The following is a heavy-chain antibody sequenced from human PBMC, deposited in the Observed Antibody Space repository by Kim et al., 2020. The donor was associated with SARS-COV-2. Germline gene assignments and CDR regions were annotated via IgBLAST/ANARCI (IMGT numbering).Heavy chain of an antibody. J-gene: IGHJ4*02. Sequence: GGSLRLSCAASGFTFSSYGMHWVRQAPGKGLEWVAVISYDGSNKYYADSVKGRFTISRDNSKNTLYLQMNSLRAEDTAVYYCAKDPPYCSGGSCYLGNFEYWGQGTLVTVSS. CDR3: AKDPPYCSGGSCYLGNFEY. V-gene: IGHV3-30*18. CDR1: GFTFSSYG. CDR2: ISYDGSNK. D-gene: IGHD2-15*01.